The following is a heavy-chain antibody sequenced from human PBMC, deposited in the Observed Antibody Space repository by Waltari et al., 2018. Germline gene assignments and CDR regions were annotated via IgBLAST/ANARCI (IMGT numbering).Heavy chain of an antibody. J-gene: IGHJ4*02. CDR2: IYSGGST. V-gene: IGHV3-53*01. D-gene: IGHD6-19*01. Sequence: EVQLVESGGGLIQPGGSLRLSCAASGFTVSSHYMSWVRQAPGKGLEWVSVIYSGGSTYYADSVKGRFTISRDNSKNTLYLQMNSLRAEDTAVYYCARVSPWLPFYYWGQGTLVTVSS. CDR1: GFTVSSHY. CDR3: ARVSPWLPFYY.